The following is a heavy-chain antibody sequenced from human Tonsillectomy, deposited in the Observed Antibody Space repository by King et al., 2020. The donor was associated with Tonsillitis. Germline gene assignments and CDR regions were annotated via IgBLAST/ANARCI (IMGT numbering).Heavy chain of an antibody. D-gene: IGHD6-13*01. J-gene: IGHJ3*02. CDR2: IYYSGST. CDR1: GGSISSSSYY. CDR3: ARTPPRAAAGPHGHAFDI. Sequence: LQLQESGPGLVKPSETLSLTCTVSGGSISSSSYYWGWIRQPPGKGLEWIGSIYYSGSTYYNPSLKSRVTISVDTSKNQFSLKLSSVTAADTAVYYCARTPPRAAAGPHGHAFDIWGQGTMVTVSS. V-gene: IGHV4-39*07.